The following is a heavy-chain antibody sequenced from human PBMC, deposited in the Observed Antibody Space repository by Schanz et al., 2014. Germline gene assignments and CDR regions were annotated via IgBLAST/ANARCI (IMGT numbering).Heavy chain of an antibody. D-gene: IGHD2-2*01. J-gene: IGHJ5*02. V-gene: IGHV1-18*01. CDR1: GYDFHIYA. Sequence: QVQLIRSGAEVKKPGASVKVSCTASGYDFHIYAYSWVRQAPGQGPEWIGWISGYTGDTKYAQKFQHRVNMTTDRTTSTVYMELRSLRSDDTAVYYCARDRRRYCSTASCLHDNWFDPWGQGTLVIVSA. CDR3: ARDRRRYCSTASCLHDNWFDP. CDR2: ISGYTGDT.